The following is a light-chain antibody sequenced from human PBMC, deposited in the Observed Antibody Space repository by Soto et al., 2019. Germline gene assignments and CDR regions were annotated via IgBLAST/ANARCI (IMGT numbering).Light chain of an antibody. V-gene: IGKV3-15*01. CDR1: QSVSSN. Sequence: EIVMTQSPATLSVSPGERATLSCRASQSVSSNLAWYQQKPGQAPRLLIYGASTRATGIPARFSGSGSGTEFTLTISSLQSEDFAVYYCQHYNYPRTSGLRSKVDSK. J-gene: IGKJ1*01. CDR3: QHYNYPRT. CDR2: GAS.